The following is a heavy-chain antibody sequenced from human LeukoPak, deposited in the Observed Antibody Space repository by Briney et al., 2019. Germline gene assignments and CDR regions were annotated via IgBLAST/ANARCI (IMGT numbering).Heavy chain of an antibody. V-gene: IGHV3-7*03. Sequence: PGGSLRLSCAASGFTFSSYWMSWVRQAPGKGLEWVANIKQDGSEKYYVDSVKGRFTISRDNSKNTLYLQMNSLRAEDTAVYYCAKCRGSPYDILTGPFYFDYWGQGTLVTVSS. D-gene: IGHD3-9*01. CDR3: AKCRGSPYDILTGPFYFDY. CDR2: IKQDGSEK. J-gene: IGHJ4*02. CDR1: GFTFSSYW.